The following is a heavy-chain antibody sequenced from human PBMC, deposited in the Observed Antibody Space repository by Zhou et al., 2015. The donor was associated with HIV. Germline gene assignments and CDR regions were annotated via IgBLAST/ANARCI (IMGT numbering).Heavy chain of an antibody. Sequence: QVQLVQSGAEVKKPGSSVKVSCKASGGTFSSYAISWVRQAPGQGLEWMGGIIPIFGTANYAQKFQGRVTITADESTSTAYMELSSLRSEDTAVYYCAGSPWGDSGELVITRFDLRGGQGNPGHRLL. J-gene: IGHJ4*02. V-gene: IGHV1-69*01. D-gene: IGHD3-16*01. CDR1: GGTFSSYA. CDR2: IIPIFGTA. CDR3: AGSPWGDSGELVITRFDLR.